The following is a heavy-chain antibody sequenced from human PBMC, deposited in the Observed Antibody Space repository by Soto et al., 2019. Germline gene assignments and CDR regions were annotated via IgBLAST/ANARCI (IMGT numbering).Heavy chain of an antibody. V-gene: IGHV4-31*03. D-gene: IGHD6-13*01. CDR2: IYYSGST. J-gene: IGHJ6*02. CDR3: ARDSSCSPACYCKGMDV. Sequence: SETLSLTCTVSGGSISSGGYYWSWIRQHPGKGLEWIGYIYYSGSTYYNPSPKRRGTISVDTSKNQFYLKPRSVSAAATAVYFSARDSSCSPACYCKGMDVWGQGKTVTVS. CDR1: GGSISSGGYY.